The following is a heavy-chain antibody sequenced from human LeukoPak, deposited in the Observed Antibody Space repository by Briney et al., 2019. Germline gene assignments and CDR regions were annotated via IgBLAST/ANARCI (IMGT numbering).Heavy chain of an antibody. CDR1: GFTVSSNY. D-gene: IGHD3-10*01. Sequence: GGSLRLSCAASGFTVSSNYMSWVRQAPRKGPEWVSVIYSGGSTYYADSVKGRFTISRDNSKNTLYLQMNSLRAEDTAVYYCARVSGSGSYYFYYYFGYWGQGTLVTASS. CDR2: IYSGGST. CDR3: ARVSGSGSYYFYYYFGY. J-gene: IGHJ4*02. V-gene: IGHV3-53*01.